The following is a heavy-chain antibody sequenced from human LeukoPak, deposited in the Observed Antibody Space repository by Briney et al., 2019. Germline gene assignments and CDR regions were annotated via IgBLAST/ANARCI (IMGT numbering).Heavy chain of an antibody. CDR1: GFTFSSYD. Sequence: GGSLRLSCAASGFTFSSYDMHWVRQATGKGLEWVSAIGTAGDTYYPGSVKGRFTISRDNAKNSLYLQVNSLRAEDTAVYYCARESLSQLVFYWGQGTLVTVSS. CDR2: IGTAGDT. D-gene: IGHD6-13*01. J-gene: IGHJ4*02. CDR3: ARESLSQLVFY. V-gene: IGHV3-13*01.